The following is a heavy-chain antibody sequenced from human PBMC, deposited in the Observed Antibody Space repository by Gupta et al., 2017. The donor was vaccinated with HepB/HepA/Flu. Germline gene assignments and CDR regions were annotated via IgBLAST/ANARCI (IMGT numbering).Heavy chain of an antibody. V-gene: IGHV4-59*08. D-gene: IGHD1-26*01. Sequence: QVQLQESGPGLVKPSETLSLTCTVSVDSITNYYWSWIRQPPGKGLEWIGCIYYSGSTNYNPSLRSRVTMSVDTSKNQFSLKLNSLTAAXTXVYFCAXHEDEWVKGYFDYWGQGALVTVSS. CDR2: IYYSGST. CDR1: VDSITNYY. CDR3: AXHEDEWVKGYFDY. J-gene: IGHJ4*02.